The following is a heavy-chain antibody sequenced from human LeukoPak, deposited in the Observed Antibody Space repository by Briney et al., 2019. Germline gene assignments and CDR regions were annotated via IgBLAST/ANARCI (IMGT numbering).Heavy chain of an antibody. CDR2: IIPIFGTA. CDR3: ARDAAIYCGGDCYFVY. Sequence: ASVKVSCKASGGTFSSYAISWVRQATGQGLEWMGGIIPIFGTANYAQKFQGRVTITADESTSTAYMELTSLRSEDTAMYYCARDAAIYCGGDCYFVYWGQGTLVTVSS. D-gene: IGHD2-21*02. J-gene: IGHJ4*02. V-gene: IGHV1-69*13. CDR1: GGTFSSYA.